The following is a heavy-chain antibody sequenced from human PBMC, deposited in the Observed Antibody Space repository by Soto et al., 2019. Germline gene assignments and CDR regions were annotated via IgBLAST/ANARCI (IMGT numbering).Heavy chain of an antibody. Sequence: DVKLVESGGGLVQPGDSLRLSCEVSVFTFSMYSMSWVRQSPGKGLEWVAKIPQDGVDGHYADSVKGRFTISRDNGKNSLYLQLNNLRAEDTAVYYCARDHLILPAHDFFYGSDVWGRGATVTVSS. CDR2: IPQDGVDG. J-gene: IGHJ6*02. V-gene: IGHV3-7*03. CDR3: ARDHLILPAHDFFYGSDV. CDR1: VFTFSMYS. D-gene: IGHD2-21*02.